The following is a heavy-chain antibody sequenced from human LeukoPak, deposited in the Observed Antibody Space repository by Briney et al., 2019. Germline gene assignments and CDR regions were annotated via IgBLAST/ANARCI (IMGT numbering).Heavy chain of an antibody. J-gene: IGHJ4*02. Sequence: KPGRTLGLSYAASVFPFRSYSKNWVRHAPAKALEWVSSISSSSRYIYYTDAPRRRFTISRHNAKHSLYLQMNSLRAEDTAVYYCARSLVVTGYCSSTSCYIDYWGQGTLVTVSS. CDR2: ISSSSRYI. CDR1: VFPFRSYS. D-gene: IGHD2-2*02. CDR3: ARSLVVTGYCSSTSCYIDY. V-gene: IGHV3-21*01.